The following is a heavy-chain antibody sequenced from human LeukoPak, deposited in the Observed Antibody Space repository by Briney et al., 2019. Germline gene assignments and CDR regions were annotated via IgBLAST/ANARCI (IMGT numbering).Heavy chain of an antibody. J-gene: IGHJ4*02. CDR3: ARDLDYGGNLDFGY. CDR1: GYTFTSYY. V-gene: IGHV1-2*04. D-gene: IGHD4-23*01. Sequence: GASVKVSCRASGYTFTSYYMHWVRQAPGQGLEWMGWINPNSGGTNYAQKFQGWVTMTRDTSISTAYMELSRLRSDDTAVYYCARDLDYGGNLDFGYWGQGTLVTVSS. CDR2: INPNSGGT.